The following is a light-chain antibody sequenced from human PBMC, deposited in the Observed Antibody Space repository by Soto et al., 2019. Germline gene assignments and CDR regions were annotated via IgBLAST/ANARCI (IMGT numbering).Light chain of an antibody. CDR3: QVGDSNSDHVG. Sequence: SYELTQPPSVSVAPGKTARITCGGNNIGSKSVHWYQQKPGQAPVVVIYYDSDRPSGIPERFSGSNSGNTATLTISRVEGGDEADYYCQVGDSNSDHVGFGGGTKRTVL. CDR1: NIGSKS. V-gene: IGLV3-21*04. J-gene: IGLJ2*01. CDR2: YDS.